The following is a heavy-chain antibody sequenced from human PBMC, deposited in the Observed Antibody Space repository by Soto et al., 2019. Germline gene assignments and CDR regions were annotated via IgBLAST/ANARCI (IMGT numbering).Heavy chain of an antibody. Sequence: SETLSLTCTVSGGSISSGGYYWSWIRQHPGKGLEWIGYIYYSGSTYYNPSLKSRVTISVDTSKNQFSLKLSSVTAADTAVYYCARDNGYSYGYNLDHWGQGTLVTVS. V-gene: IGHV4-31*03. CDR3: ARDNGYSYGYNLDH. D-gene: IGHD5-18*01. CDR2: IYYSGST. CDR1: GGSISSGGYY. J-gene: IGHJ4*02.